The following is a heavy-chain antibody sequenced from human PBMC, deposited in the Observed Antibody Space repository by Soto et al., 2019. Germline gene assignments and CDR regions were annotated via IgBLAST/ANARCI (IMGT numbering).Heavy chain of an antibody. D-gene: IGHD2-2*01. J-gene: IGHJ4*02. V-gene: IGHV3-30*18. Sequence: PGGSLRLSCAVSGFTFSTYDMHWVRQAPGKGLEWVAGISKGGSYKYYGDSVKGRFTISRDDSQNTVYLQVNSLRDDDTAVYYCANGLEGSTTPEFDYWGQGTLVTAPQ. CDR2: ISKGGSYK. CDR3: ANGLEGSTTPEFDY. CDR1: GFTFSTYD.